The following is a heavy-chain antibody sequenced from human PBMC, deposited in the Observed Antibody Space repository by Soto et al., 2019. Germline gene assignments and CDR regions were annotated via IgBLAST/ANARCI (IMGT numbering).Heavy chain of an antibody. Sequence: GGSLRLSCVGSGFTFSTYSINWVRQAPGKGLEWVSSISSRSDIYYADSVKGRFTISRDNAKNSVSLQMNSLRAEDTAVCYCAREYTAWPLAYGLDVWGQGTTVTVSS. CDR1: GFTFSTYS. V-gene: IGHV3-21*01. CDR3: AREYTAWPLAYGLDV. J-gene: IGHJ6*02. D-gene: IGHD2-2*02. CDR2: ISSRSDI.